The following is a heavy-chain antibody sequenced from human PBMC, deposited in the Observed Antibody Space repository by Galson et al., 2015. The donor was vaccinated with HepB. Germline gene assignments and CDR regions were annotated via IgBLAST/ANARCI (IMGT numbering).Heavy chain of an antibody. CDR3: ARDPASGYTSGYFDL. Sequence: LRLSCAVSGFTFRSYNMNWVRQAPGKGLEWVSYISSSSSTIYYADSVKGRCTISRDNAKNSLSLQMNSLRAEDTAIYHCARDPASGYTSGYFDLWGRGTLVTVSS. J-gene: IGHJ2*01. V-gene: IGHV3-48*04. D-gene: IGHD6-25*01. CDR2: ISSSSSTI. CDR1: GFTFRSYN.